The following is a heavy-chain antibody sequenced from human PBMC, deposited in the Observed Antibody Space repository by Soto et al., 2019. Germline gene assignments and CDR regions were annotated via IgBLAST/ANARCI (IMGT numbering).Heavy chain of an antibody. Sequence: SVKVSCKASGFTFTNSSVQWVRQARGQRLEWIGWIVVGSGNTNYAQKFQERVTITRDMSTTTAYMELSSLRSEDTAVYYCATDKGDSYGYGNYWGQGTLVTVSS. V-gene: IGHV1-58*01. CDR2: IVVGSGNT. D-gene: IGHD5-18*01. CDR3: ATDKGDSYGYGNY. CDR1: GFTFTNSS. J-gene: IGHJ4*02.